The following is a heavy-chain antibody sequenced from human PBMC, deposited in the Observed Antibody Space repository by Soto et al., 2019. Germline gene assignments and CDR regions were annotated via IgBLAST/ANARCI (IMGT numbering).Heavy chain of an antibody. Sequence: ASVKVSCKASGYTFTSYDINWVRQATGQGLEWMGWMNPNSGNTGYAQKFQGRVTMTRNTSISTAYMELSSLRSEDTAVYYCARIVTGVNYYYYYYMDVWGKGTTVTVSS. CDR3: ARIVTGVNYYYYYYMDV. CDR2: MNPNSGNT. D-gene: IGHD7-27*01. CDR1: GYTFTSYD. V-gene: IGHV1-8*02. J-gene: IGHJ6*03.